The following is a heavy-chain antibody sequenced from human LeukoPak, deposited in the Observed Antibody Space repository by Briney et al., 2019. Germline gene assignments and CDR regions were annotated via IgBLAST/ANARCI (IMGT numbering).Heavy chain of an antibody. CDR1: GFTVSSNY. CDR2: IYSGGST. Sequence: RTGGSLRLSCAASGFTVSSNYMSWVRQAPGKGLEWVSVIYSGGSTYYADCVKGRFTISRDNSKNTLYLQMNSLRAEDTAVYYCARVPRHTYYYDSSGSAFDIWGQGTMVTVSS. CDR3: ARVPRHTYYYDSSGSAFDI. D-gene: IGHD3-22*01. V-gene: IGHV3-66*01. J-gene: IGHJ3*02.